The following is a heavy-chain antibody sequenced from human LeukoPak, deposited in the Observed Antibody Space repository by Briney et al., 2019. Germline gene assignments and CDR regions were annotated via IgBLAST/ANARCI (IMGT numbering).Heavy chain of an antibody. J-gene: IGHJ4*02. CDR3: AKDPDY. V-gene: IGHV3-30*02. CDR2: IRYDGSNK. CDR1: GFSFSTYG. Sequence: GGSLRLSCAASGFSFSTYGLHWVRQAPGKGLEWVAFIRYDGSNKYYADSVKGRFTISRDNSKSTLYLQENSLRAEDTAVYYCAKDPDYWGQGTLVTVSS.